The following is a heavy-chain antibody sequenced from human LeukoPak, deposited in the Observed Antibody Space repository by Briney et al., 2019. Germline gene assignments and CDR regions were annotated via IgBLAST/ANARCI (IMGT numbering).Heavy chain of an antibody. CDR3: AKDQRLLWFGELPQRFDP. CDR1: GFTFSSYG. J-gene: IGHJ5*02. Sequence: GGSLRLSCAASGFTFSSYGMHWVRQAPGKGLEWVAFIRYDGSNKYYADSVKGRFTISRDNSKNTLYLQMNSLRAEDTAVYYCAKDQRLLWFGELPQRFDPWGQGTLVTVSS. V-gene: IGHV3-30*02. CDR2: IRYDGSNK. D-gene: IGHD3-10*01.